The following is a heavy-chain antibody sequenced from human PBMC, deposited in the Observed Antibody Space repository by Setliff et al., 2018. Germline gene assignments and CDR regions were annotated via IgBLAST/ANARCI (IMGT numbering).Heavy chain of an antibody. D-gene: IGHD3-10*01. CDR1: GGSISSSSHY. CDR3: GRVDFTMIQGVVGH. Sequence: SETLSLTCTVSGGSISSSSHYWGWIRQPPGKGLEWIGYIYHNGNTNFNPSLKSRVNMSVDTSNNQFVLNLKAVTAADTAVYYCGRVDFTMIQGVVGHWGQGTLVTVSS. V-gene: IGHV4-61*05. J-gene: IGHJ1*01. CDR2: IYHNGNT.